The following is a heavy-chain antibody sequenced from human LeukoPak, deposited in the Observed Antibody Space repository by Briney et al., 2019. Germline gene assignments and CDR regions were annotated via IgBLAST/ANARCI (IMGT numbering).Heavy chain of an antibody. Sequence: GGSLRPSCAASGFTLSSYWMSWVRQAPGKGLEWVANMKQDGSERYYVDSMKGRFTIFRDNAKNSLYLEMNSLRAEDTSVYYCARYKPQYRWDLYYFDYWGQGTLVTVSS. CDR1: GFTLSSYW. V-gene: IGHV3-7*01. J-gene: IGHJ4*02. CDR2: MKQDGSER. D-gene: IGHD1-1*01. CDR3: ARYKPQYRWDLYYFDY.